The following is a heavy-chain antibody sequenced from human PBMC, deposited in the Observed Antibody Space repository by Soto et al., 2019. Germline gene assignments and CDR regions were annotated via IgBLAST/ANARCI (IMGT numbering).Heavy chain of an antibody. CDR2: VTGSGAYT. CDR3: AKERYYDILADSYDNYGMDV. V-gene: IGHV3-23*01. J-gene: IGHJ6*02. Sequence: EVQLLESGGGLVQPGGSLRLSCAASGFTFTSYAMTWVRQAPGQGLEWVSTVTGSGAYTFDADSVKGRFTISRDNSKDTLYLQMNSLRPEDTALYYCAKERYYDILADSYDNYGMDVWGQGTPVTVSS. CDR1: GFTFTSYA. D-gene: IGHD3-9*01.